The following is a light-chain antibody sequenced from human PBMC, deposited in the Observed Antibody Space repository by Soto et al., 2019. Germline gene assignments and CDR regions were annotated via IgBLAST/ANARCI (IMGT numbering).Light chain of an antibody. CDR1: QSVSSR. Sequence: DIQITQSPSTLSPSLGDRVTITCRASQSVSSRLAWFQLKPGKAPKPLIYDASSLKIGVPSRFSGSGSGTEFTLTISSLQPDDFATYSCQQYNSYSQTFGQGTKVDIK. J-gene: IGKJ1*01. CDR3: QQYNSYSQT. CDR2: DAS. V-gene: IGKV1-5*01.